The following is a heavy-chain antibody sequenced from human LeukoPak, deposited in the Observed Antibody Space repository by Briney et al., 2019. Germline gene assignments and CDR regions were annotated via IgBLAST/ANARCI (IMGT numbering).Heavy chain of an antibody. D-gene: IGHD3-22*01. CDR3: AKGTGYYDSKPYPSPVDY. CDR1: GFTFSSYG. CDR2: IRYDRSNK. Sequence: GGSLRLSCAASGFTFSSYGMHWVRQAPGKGLEWVTFIRYDRSNKYYADSVKGRFTISRDNSKNTLYLQMNSLRAEDTAVYYCAKGTGYYDSKPYPSPVDYWGQGTLVTVSS. J-gene: IGHJ4*02. V-gene: IGHV3-30*02.